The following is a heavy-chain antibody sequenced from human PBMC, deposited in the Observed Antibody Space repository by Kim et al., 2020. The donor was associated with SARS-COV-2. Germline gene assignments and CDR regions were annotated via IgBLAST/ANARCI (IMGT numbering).Heavy chain of an antibody. D-gene: IGHD3-22*01. J-gene: IGHJ4*02. CDR3: ARAGRGYYYDY. Sequence: YPDPGKGRFTISRQTPKTSLYLQMHSLRAGDTAVYYCARAGRGYYYDYWGQGTLVTVSS. V-gene: IGHV3-13*01.